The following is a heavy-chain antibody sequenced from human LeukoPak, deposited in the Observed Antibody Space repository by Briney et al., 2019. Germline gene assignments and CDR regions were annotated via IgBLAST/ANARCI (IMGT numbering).Heavy chain of an antibody. J-gene: IGHJ3*02. V-gene: IGHV4-61*01. CDR3: TRAPITMVRGVIYFNAFDI. CDR2: IYYSGST. D-gene: IGHD3-10*01. Sequence: PSETLSLTCTVSGGSIRSSYYYWSWIRQPPGKGLEWIGNIYYSGSTNYNPSLKSRVTISVDTSKNQFSLKLSSVTAADTAVYYCTRAPITMVRGVIYFNAFDIWGQGTMVTVSS. CDR1: GGSIRSSYYY.